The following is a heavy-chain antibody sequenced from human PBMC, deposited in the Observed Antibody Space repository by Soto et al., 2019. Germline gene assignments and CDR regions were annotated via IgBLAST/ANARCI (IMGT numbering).Heavy chain of an antibody. J-gene: IGHJ5*02. D-gene: IGHD1-26*01. V-gene: IGHV3-48*01. CDR1: GFTFTSYA. CDR3: ARDITHPGDLDP. Sequence: GGSLRLSCEGSGFTFTSYAMIWVRQAPGKGLEWVSHISSSSSTIYYADSVKGRFTISRDNAKNSLYLQMNSLRAEDTAVYYCARDITHPGDLDPWGQGTLVTVSS. CDR2: ISSSSSTI.